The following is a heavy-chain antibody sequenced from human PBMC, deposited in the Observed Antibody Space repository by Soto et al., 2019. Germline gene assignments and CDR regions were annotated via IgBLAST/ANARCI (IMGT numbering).Heavy chain of an antibody. V-gene: IGHV4-4*02. Sequence: QVQLQESGPGLVKPSGTLSLTCAVSSGSISSAHWWNWVRQPPGKGLEWIGEIYHSGSTNYNPSLKSRVTVSVDKSMNQFSLKLTSVTAADTAVYYCATNSYYSLGVWGQGTTATVSS. CDR3: ATNSYYSLGV. CDR2: IYHSGST. J-gene: IGHJ6*02. CDR1: SGSISSAHW.